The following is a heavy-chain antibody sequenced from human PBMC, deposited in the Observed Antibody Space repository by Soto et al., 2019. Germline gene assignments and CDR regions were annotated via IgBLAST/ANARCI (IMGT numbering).Heavy chain of an antibody. V-gene: IGHV5-51*01. J-gene: IGHJ4*01. CDR3: ERIENIFDFDK. CDR1: GYIFTNYL. D-gene: IGHD2-21*01. Sequence: PGDSLNISCQFSGYIFTNYLIFCVRQMPGKGLEWMGIIYPGDSDTRYSPSFQGHVNISADNSISTAYLQWSSLKASDTSMYYCERIENIFDFDKWGQGTRVTVSS. CDR2: IYPGDSDT.